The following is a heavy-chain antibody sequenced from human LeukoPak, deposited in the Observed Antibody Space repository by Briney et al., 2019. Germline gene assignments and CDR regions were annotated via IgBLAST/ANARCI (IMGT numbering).Heavy chain of an antibody. CDR2: TYTSGST. CDR1: GGSITNGCYY. Sequence: SQTLSLTCTMSGGSITNGCYYWSWIRQPAGRGLEWLGRTYTSGSTNYNPSLKRRVTISVDTSKNQFSLKLSSVAAADTAVYYCARDSIGSSATNYYWGQGTLVTVSS. V-gene: IGHV4-61*02. D-gene: IGHD5-12*01. J-gene: IGHJ4*02. CDR3: ARDSIGSSATNYY.